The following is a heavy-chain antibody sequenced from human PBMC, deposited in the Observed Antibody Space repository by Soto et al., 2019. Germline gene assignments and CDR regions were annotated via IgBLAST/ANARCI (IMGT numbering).Heavy chain of an antibody. CDR2: ISYDGTNK. CDR1: GFTFSTYG. V-gene: IGHV3-30*18. D-gene: IGHD6-13*01. J-gene: IGHJ4*02. Sequence: QVQLVESGGGVVQPGRSLRLSCAASGFTFSTYGMHWVRQAPGKGLEGVAVISYDGTNKYYADSVKGRFTISRDNSKNTLYLQMNCLRAEDTAVYYCAKERYSSRSPDFDYWGQGTLVTVSS. CDR3: AKERYSSRSPDFDY.